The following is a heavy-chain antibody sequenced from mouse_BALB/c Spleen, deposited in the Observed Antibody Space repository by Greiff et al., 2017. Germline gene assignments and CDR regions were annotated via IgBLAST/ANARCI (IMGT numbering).Heavy chain of an antibody. V-gene: IGHV2-6-7*01. CDR1: GFSLTGYG. D-gene: IGHD1-2*01. CDR2: IWGDGST. CDR3: ARQGITTATYAMDY. Sequence: VHLVESGPGLVAPSQSLSITCTVSGFSLTGYGVNWVRQPPGKGLEWLGMIWGDGSTDYNSALKSRLSISKDNSKSQVFLKMNSLQTDDTARYYCARQGITTATYAMDYWGQGTSVTVSS. J-gene: IGHJ4*01.